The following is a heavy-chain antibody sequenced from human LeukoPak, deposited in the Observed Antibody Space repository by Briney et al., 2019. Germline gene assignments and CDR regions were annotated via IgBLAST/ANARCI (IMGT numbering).Heavy chain of an antibody. CDR2: ISYDGSNK. CDR1: GFTFSSYA. D-gene: IGHD3-3*01. J-gene: IGHJ4*02. CDR3: ARDHGVYYDFWSGLGPLDY. V-gene: IGHV3-30*01. Sequence: GGSLRLSCAASGFTFSSYAMHWVRQAPGKGLEWVAVISYDGSNKYYADSVKGRFTISRDNSKNTLYLQMNSLRAEDTAVYYCARDHGVYYDFWSGLGPLDYWGQGTLVTVSS.